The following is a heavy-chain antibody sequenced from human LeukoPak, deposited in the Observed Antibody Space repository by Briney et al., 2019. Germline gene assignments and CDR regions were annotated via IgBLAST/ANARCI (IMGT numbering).Heavy chain of an antibody. V-gene: IGHV3-11*01. D-gene: IGHD3-10*01. CDR1: GFTFSDYY. CDR2: ISSSGSTT. CDR3: AKGNIWFGEKYGMDV. Sequence: GGSLRLSCAASGFTFSDYYMSWIRQAPGKGLEWVSYISSSGSTTYYADSVKGRFTISRDNSKNTLYLQMNSLRAEDTAVYYCAKGNIWFGEKYGMDVWGQGTTVTVSS. J-gene: IGHJ6*02.